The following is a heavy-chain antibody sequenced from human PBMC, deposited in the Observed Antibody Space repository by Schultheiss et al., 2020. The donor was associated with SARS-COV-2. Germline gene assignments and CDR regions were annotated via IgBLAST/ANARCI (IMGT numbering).Heavy chain of an antibody. J-gene: IGHJ3*01. V-gene: IGHV3-21*01. CDR2: ISSTSSHT. CDR1: GFTFSSYA. Sequence: GESLKISCAASGFTFSSYAMSWIRQAPGKGLEWVAYISSTSSHTYFADSVKGRFTISRDNAKTSLYLQMDSLRAEDTAVYYCARDRDDYGDYPAFDVWGQGTMVTVSS. CDR3: ARDRDDYGDYPAFDV. D-gene: IGHD4-17*01.